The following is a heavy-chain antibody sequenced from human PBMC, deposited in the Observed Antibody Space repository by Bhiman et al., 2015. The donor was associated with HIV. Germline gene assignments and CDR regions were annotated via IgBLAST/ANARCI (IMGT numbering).Heavy chain of an antibody. V-gene: IGHV3-21*03. Sequence: EVQLLESGGGLVQPGGSLRLSCAASGFTFSRYTMSWVRQAPGKGLEWVSSISSSSSYIYYADSVKGRFTISRDNAKNSLYLQMNSLRAEDTGVYYCAREYAGTGYYGMDLWGQGTTVTVSS. CDR2: ISSSSSYI. D-gene: IGHD6-13*01. CDR1: GFTFSRYT. CDR3: AREYAGTGYYGMDL. J-gene: IGHJ6*02.